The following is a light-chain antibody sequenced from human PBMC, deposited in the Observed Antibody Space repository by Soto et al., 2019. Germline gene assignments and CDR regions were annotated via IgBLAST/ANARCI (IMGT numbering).Light chain of an antibody. J-gene: IGKJ2*01. CDR1: QSISSW. CDR3: QQYNSYPYP. Sequence: DIQMTQSPSTLSASVGDRVTITCRASQSISSWLAWYQQKPGKAPKLLIYDASSLESGVPSRFSGSGSVTEFTLTISSLQPDDFATYYCQQYNSYPYPFGQGTKLEIK. V-gene: IGKV1-5*01. CDR2: DAS.